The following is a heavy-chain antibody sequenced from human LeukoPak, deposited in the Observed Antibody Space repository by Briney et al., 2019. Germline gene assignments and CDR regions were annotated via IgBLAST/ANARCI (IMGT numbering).Heavy chain of an antibody. V-gene: IGHV1-18*01. CDR1: GYSFTSYG. Sequence: ASVKVSCKTSGYSFTSYGISWVRQAPGQGLEWMGWISPYNGNTNYAQKVQGRATMTTDTSTSTAYMELRSLRSDDTAVYYCARGGYIDGYDYWGQGTLVTVSS. D-gene: IGHD5-18*01. CDR3: ARGGYIDGYDY. CDR2: ISPYNGNT. J-gene: IGHJ4*02.